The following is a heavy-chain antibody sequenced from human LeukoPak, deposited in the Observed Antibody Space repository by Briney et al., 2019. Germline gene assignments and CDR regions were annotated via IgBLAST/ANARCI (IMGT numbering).Heavy chain of an antibody. D-gene: IGHD4-17*01. CDR1: GYTFTSYG. Sequence: ASVKVSCKASGYTFTSYGISWVRQAPGQGLEWMGWISAYNGNTNYAQKLQGRVTMTTDQSTSTAYMELRSLRSDDTAVYYCARTSPMRNSYGDYGFEYAFDIWGQGTMVTVSS. V-gene: IGHV1-18*01. J-gene: IGHJ3*02. CDR2: ISAYNGNT. CDR3: ARTSPMRNSYGDYGFEYAFDI.